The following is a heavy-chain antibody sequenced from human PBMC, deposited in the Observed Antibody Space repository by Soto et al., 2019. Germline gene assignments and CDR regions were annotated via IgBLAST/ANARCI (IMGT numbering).Heavy chain of an antibody. CDR3: AKRHYYGSGSFALAT. CDR1: GFTFSGNA. V-gene: IGHV3-23*01. J-gene: IGHJ4*03. D-gene: IGHD3-10*01. Sequence: EVRLLESGGGLVQPGGSLRLSCAGSGFTFSGNAMSWVGQAPGKGLEWVSSVSGDGYASDYADSVKGRFTVSRHNSKNTLYLQMNSLRAEDTAVYYCAKRHYYGSGSFALATWGQGTLVTVSS. CDR2: VSGDGYAS.